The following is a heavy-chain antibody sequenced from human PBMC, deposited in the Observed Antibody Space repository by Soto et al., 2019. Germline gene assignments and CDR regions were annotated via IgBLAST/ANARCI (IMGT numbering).Heavy chain of an antibody. CDR1: GFTFGDYA. Sequence: GGSLRLSCTASGFTFGDYAMSWFRQAPGKGLEWVGLIRSKAYVGTTEYAASVKGRFTISRDDSKSVAYLQMNSLKTEDTAVYYGNRDDVLRYFDWPWGQGNLVTVSS. CDR3: NRDDVLRYFDWP. D-gene: IGHD3-9*01. CDR2: IRSKAYVGTT. V-gene: IGHV3-49*03. J-gene: IGHJ1*01.